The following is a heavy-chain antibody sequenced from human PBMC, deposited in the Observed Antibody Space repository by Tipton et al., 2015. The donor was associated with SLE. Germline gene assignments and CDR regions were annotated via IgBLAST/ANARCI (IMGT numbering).Heavy chain of an antibody. CDR1: GGSFSGYY. CDR3: ARGLVSGVYFDL. Sequence: TLSLTCAVYGGSFSGYYWSWIRQPPGKGLEWIGEINHSGSTNYNPSLKSRVTISVGTSKNQFSLKLSSVTAADTAVYYCARGLVSGVYFDLWGRGTLVTVSS. CDR2: INHSGST. V-gene: IGHV4-34*01. D-gene: IGHD6-13*01. J-gene: IGHJ2*01.